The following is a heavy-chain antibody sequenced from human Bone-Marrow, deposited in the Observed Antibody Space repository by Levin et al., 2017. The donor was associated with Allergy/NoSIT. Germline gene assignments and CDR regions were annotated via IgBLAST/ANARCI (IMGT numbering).Heavy chain of an antibody. J-gene: IGHJ4*02. CDR2: ISYRGST. CDR1: GGSITSGGYH. V-gene: IGHV4-31*03. D-gene: IGHD5-24*01. Sequence: SQTLSLTCTVSGGSITSGGYHWSWSRQHPGKDLEWIGYISYRGSTYYNPSLKSRVTLSIDTSKTQFSLKLNSLTAADTAVYFCAREDGYVFDYWGQGTLVTVSS. CDR3: AREDGYVFDY.